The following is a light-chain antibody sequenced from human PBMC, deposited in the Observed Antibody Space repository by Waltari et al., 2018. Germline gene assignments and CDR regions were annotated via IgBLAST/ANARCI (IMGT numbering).Light chain of an antibody. Sequence: QSALTQPASVSGSPGQSITISCTGTSSDVAGYNYVSWYQQHPGNAPKLMIYEVTNRPSGCSNRFSGSQSGNTASLTISGLQAEDEADYYCSSYTTSSPLVVFGGGTKLTVL. CDR2: EVT. CDR1: SSDVAGYNY. CDR3: SSYTTSSPLVV. V-gene: IGLV2-14*01. J-gene: IGLJ2*01.